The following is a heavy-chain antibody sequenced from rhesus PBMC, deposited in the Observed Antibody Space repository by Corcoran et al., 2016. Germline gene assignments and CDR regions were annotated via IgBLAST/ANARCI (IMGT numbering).Heavy chain of an antibody. CDR3: TTLLTQYSETSAGGRRKSDY. Sequence: EVQLVESGAGLVQPGGSLRLSCAASGFTFSESWMTWVRQAPGKGLEGVARIKRKDDGETKDYAASVKGRFTISRDDSKNTLYLLMNSLKTEDTAVYYCTTLLTQYSETSAGGRRKSDYWGQGVPVTVSS. CDR1: GFTFSESW. J-gene: IGHJ4*01. V-gene: IGHV3-30*02. D-gene: IGHD6S26*01. CDR2: IKRKDDGETK.